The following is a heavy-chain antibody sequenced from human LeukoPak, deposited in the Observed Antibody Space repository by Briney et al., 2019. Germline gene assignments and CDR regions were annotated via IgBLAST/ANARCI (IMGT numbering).Heavy chain of an antibody. CDR3: ATIWFNYGSGSSLAFDY. J-gene: IGHJ4*02. D-gene: IGHD3-10*01. CDR2: IYYSGST. V-gene: IGHV4-59*01. CDR1: GGSISSYY. Sequence: PSETLSLTCTVSGGSISSYYWSWIRQPPGKGLEWIGYIYYSGSTNYNPSLKSRVTISVDTSKNQFSLKLSSVTAEDTAVYYCATIWFNYGSGSSLAFDYWGQGTLVTVSS.